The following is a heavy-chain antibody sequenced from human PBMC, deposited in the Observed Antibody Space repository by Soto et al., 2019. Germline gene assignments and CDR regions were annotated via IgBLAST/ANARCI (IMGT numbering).Heavy chain of an antibody. D-gene: IGHD1-26*01. CDR3: ARYYVGAMIAFDT. CDR1: EYTFTDYY. J-gene: IGHJ3*02. V-gene: IGHV1-2*02. Sequence: ASVKVSCKASEYTFTDYYIHWVRQAPGQGLECMGWINPNSSGTDYAQKFQGRVTLTRDTPISTAYMELTNLRSDDTAVYYCARYYVGAMIAFDTWGQGTMVTVSS. CDR2: INPNSSGT.